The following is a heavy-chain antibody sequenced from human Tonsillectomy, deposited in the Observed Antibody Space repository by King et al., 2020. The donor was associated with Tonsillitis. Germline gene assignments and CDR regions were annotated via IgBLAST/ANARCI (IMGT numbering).Heavy chain of an antibody. CDR2: INHSGST. J-gene: IGHJ4*02. V-gene: IGHV4-34*01. CDR1: GGSFSGYY. D-gene: IGHD3-22*01. CDR3: AREGPYYDSSGFDY. Sequence: VQLQQWGAGLLKPSETLSLTCAVYGGSFSGYYWSWIRQPPGKGLEWIGEINHSGSTNYNPSLKSRVTVSVDTSKNQFSLKLSSVTAADTAVYYCAREGPYYDSSGFDYWGQGTLVTVSS.